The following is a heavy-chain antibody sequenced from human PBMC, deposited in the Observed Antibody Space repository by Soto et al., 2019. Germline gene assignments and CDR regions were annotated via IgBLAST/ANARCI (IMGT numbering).Heavy chain of an antibody. Sequence: QVQLQQWGAGLLKPSETLFLTCAVYGASFRNYYWSWIRQPPGKGLEWIGEINHRGSTNYNPSIPSRVTITVDTSKNPFSLKLDSVTTADTAVYSGAREVPSGDDAFDIWGQGTMVTVSS. D-gene: IGHD1-26*01. V-gene: IGHV4-34*01. CDR1: GASFRNYY. J-gene: IGHJ3*02. CDR2: INHRGST. CDR3: AREVPSGDDAFDI.